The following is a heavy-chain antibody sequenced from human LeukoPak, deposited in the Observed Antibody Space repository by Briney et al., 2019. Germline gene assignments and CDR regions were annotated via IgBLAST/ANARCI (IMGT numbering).Heavy chain of an antibody. D-gene: IGHD3-22*01. CDR3: YSMIVVEIRVINDY. CDR2: IYSGGST. CDR1: GFTVSSNY. V-gene: IGHV3-66*01. Sequence: GVSLRLSCAVSGFTVSSNYMSWVRQAPGKGLEWVSVIYSGGSTYYADSVKGRFTISRDNSKNTLYLQMNSLRAEDTAVYYCYSMIVVEIRVINDYWGQGTLVTVSS. J-gene: IGHJ4*02.